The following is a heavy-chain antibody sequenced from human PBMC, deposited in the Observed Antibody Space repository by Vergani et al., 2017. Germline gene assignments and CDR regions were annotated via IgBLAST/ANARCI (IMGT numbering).Heavy chain of an antibody. J-gene: IGHJ5*02. D-gene: IGHD5-12*01. CDR3: ARDSDSGYDYRWFDP. CDR2: INPSGGST. Sequence: QVQLVQSGAEVKKPGASVKVSCKASGYTFTSYYMHWVRQAPGQGLEWMGIINPSGGSTSYAQKLQGRVTMTRDTSTNTVYMELSSLRSEDTAVYYCARDSDSGYDYRWFDPWGQGTLVTVSS. V-gene: IGHV1-46*04. CDR1: GYTFTSYY.